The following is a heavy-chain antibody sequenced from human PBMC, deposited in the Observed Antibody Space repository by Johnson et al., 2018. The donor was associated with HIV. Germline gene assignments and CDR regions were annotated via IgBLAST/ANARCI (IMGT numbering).Heavy chain of an antibody. J-gene: IGHJ3*02. D-gene: IGHD2-2*01. CDR3: ARGEYQLLSGGFAFDI. V-gene: IGHV3-66*02. CDR1: GFTVSSNY. CDR2: IYSGGSK. Sequence: VQLVESGGGLVQPGGSLRLSCAVSGFTVSSNYMSWVRQAPGKGLEWVSVIYSGGSKYYADSVKGRFTIPRDNSKNTLYLQMNSLRAEDTAGYYCARGEYQLLSGGFAFDIWGQGTMVTVSS.